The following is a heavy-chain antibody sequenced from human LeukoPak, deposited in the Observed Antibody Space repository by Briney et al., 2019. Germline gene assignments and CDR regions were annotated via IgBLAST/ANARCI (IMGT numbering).Heavy chain of an antibody. J-gene: IGHJ4*02. CDR1: GGSINSDGFH. V-gene: IGHV4-61*02. CDR3: AAEEGTSLYGSFYYQI. D-gene: IGHD3-16*02. Sequence: SQTLSLTCTVSGGSINSDGFHWSWIRQPAGKGLEWIGRMYSSGATTYNPSLKSRVTISGDTSKNQFSLMLTSVTGADTAVYYCAAEEGTSLYGSFYYQIWGQGTLVTVSA. CDR2: MYSSGAT.